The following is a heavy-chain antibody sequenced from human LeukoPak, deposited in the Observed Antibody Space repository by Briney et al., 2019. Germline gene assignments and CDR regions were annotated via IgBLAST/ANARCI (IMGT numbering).Heavy chain of an antibody. D-gene: IGHD3-3*01. CDR1: GGTFSRYA. Sequence: GASVKVSCKASGGTFSRYAISWVRPAPGQGVQWMGEIIPIFGTTNYAQNFQGRVTITTDESTSIAYMELRSLRSDDTAVYYCARHGGITIFGVAQPGGAFDIWGQGTVVTVSS. CDR3: ARHGGITIFGVAQPGGAFDI. V-gene: IGHV1-69*05. CDR2: IIPIFGTT. J-gene: IGHJ3*02.